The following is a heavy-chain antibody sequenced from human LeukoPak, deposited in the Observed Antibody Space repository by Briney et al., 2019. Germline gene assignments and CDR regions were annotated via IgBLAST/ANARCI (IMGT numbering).Heavy chain of an antibody. V-gene: IGHV3-21*01. CDR1: GFTFSSYS. CDR2: ISSSSSYI. D-gene: IGHD3-3*01. CDR3: ATDRWGFFNY. J-gene: IGHJ4*02. Sequence: GGSLRLSCTASGFTFSSYSMNWVRQAPGKGLEWVSSISSSSSYIYYADSVEGRFTISRDNAKNSLYLQMNSLRAEDTAVYYCATDRWGFFNYWGQGTLVTVSS.